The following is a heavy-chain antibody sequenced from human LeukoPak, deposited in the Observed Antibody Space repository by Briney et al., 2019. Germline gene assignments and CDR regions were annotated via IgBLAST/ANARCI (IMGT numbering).Heavy chain of an antibody. Sequence: GGSLRLSCAASGFTFSDYYMSWIRQAPGKGLEWVSYISSSGSIIYYADSVKGRFTISRDNAKNSLYLQMNSLRAEDTAVYYCARTGYCSSTSCYDLYYFDYWGQGTLVTVSS. D-gene: IGHD2-2*01. CDR1: GFTFSDYY. CDR2: ISSSGSII. V-gene: IGHV3-11*01. CDR3: ARTGYCSSTSCYDLYYFDY. J-gene: IGHJ4*02.